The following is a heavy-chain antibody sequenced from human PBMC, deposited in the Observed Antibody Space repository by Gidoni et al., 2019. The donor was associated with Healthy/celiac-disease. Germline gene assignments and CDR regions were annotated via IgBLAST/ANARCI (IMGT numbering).Heavy chain of an antibody. V-gene: IGHV3-23*01. Sequence: EVQLLESGGGLVQPGGSLRLSCAASGFTFSSYAMSWVRQAPGKGLEWVSAISGSGGSTYYADSVKGRFTISRDNSKNTLYLQMNSLRAEDTAVYYCAKDRLPYSGSYYGDSLFDYWGQGTLVTVSS. D-gene: IGHD1-26*01. J-gene: IGHJ4*02. CDR2: ISGSGGST. CDR3: AKDRLPYSGSYYGDSLFDY. CDR1: GFTFSSYA.